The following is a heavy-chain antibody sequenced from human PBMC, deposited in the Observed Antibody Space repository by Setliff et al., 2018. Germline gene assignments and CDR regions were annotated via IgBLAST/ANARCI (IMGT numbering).Heavy chain of an antibody. CDR3: ARTGTYRYFDY. V-gene: IGHV4-39*01. CDR2: IHYRGTT. CDR1: GASISSGTYY. Sequence: SETLSLTCTVSGASISSGTYYWAWIRQPPGKGLEWIGRIHYRGTTYSNASLASRLTISVDTAKNQFSLKLTSVTAADTAVYYCARTGTYRYFDYWGQGTLVTVS. D-gene: IGHD1-1*01. J-gene: IGHJ4*02.